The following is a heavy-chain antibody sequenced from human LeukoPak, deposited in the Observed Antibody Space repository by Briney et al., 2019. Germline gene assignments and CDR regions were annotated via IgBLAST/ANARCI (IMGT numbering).Heavy chain of an antibody. D-gene: IGHD6-19*01. CDR1: GGTFSSYA. J-gene: IGHJ2*01. Sequence: SVKVSCKASGGTFSSYAITWVRQAPGQGLEWMGGIIPIFGTANYTQKFQGRVTITADESTSTAYMELSSLRSEDTAVYYCARVRGSPWYFDLWGRGTLVTVSS. V-gene: IGHV1-69*13. CDR2: IIPIFGTA. CDR3: ARVRGSPWYFDL.